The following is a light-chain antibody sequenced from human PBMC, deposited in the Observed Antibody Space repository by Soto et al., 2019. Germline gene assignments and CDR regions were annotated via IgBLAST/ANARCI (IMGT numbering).Light chain of an antibody. J-gene: IGKJ1*01. Sequence: EIVMTQSPATLSVSPGERATLSCRASQSVSSNLAWYQKKPGQAPRLLIYGASSRATGIPDRFSGSGSGTDFTLTISRLEPEDFAVYYCQQDGSSPWTFGQGTKVDI. CDR2: GAS. CDR3: QQDGSSPWT. CDR1: QSVSSN. V-gene: IGKV3-20*01.